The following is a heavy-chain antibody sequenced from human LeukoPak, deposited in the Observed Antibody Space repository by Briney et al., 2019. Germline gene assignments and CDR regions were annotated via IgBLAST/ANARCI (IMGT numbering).Heavy chain of an antibody. CDR3: ARDGSSGWSRYGMDV. CDR1: GFTFSSYS. CDR2: ISSSSSYI. V-gene: IGHV3-21*01. J-gene: IGHJ6*04. D-gene: IGHD6-19*01. Sequence: PGGSLRLSCAASGFTFSSYSMNWVRQAPGKGLEWVSSISSSSSYIYYADSVKGRFTISRDNAKNSLYLQMNSLRAEDTAVYYCARDGSSGWSRYGMDVWGKGTTVTVSS.